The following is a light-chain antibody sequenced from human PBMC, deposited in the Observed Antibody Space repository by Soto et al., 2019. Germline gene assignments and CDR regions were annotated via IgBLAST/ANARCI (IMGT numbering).Light chain of an antibody. J-gene: IGKJ5*01. Sequence: EIVLTQSPGTLSLSPGERATLSCRASQSVSSNYIAWYQQKPGQAPRLLIYDASSRATGIPDRFSGSGSGTDFSLTISRLEPEDFAVYYCQQYGGSPPITFGQGTRLEIK. CDR2: DAS. CDR3: QQYGGSPPIT. CDR1: QSVSSNY. V-gene: IGKV3-20*01.